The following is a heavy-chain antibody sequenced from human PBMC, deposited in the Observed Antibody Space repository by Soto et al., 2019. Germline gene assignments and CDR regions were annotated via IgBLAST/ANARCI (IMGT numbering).Heavy chain of an antibody. J-gene: IGHJ5*02. CDR3: VRDRDDFWSGYFWFDP. V-gene: IGHV3-74*01. Sequence: GGSLRLSYAASGFTFSNYWMHWVRQAPGKGLEWVSRINGDGSSRNYADSVKGRFTISRDNAKNTLYLQMNSLRAEDTAVYYCVRDRDDFWSGYFWFDPWGQGTLVTVSS. D-gene: IGHD3-3*01. CDR2: INGDGSSR. CDR1: GFTFSNYW.